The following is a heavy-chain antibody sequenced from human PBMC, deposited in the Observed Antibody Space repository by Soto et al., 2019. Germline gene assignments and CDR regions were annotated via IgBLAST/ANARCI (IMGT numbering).Heavy chain of an antibody. V-gene: IGHV4-28*01. CDR2: IYYTGTT. CDR3: ARTSGLKTGQLDY. CDR1: GYSIKTYNW. D-gene: IGHD3-10*01. Sequence: PSETLSLTCAVPGYSIKTYNWWAWIRQPPGRGLEWIGYIYYTGTTYYSMSLKNRVTMSVDTARDQFSLQLSSVTAADTAVYYCARTSGLKTGQLDYWGQGTLVTVSS. J-gene: IGHJ4*02.